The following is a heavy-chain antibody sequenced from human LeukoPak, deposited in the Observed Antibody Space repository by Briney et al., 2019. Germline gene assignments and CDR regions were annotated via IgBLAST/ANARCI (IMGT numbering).Heavy chain of an antibody. D-gene: IGHD6-13*01. CDR2: IDHSGRT. J-gene: IGHJ4*02. Sequence: PSETLSLTCAVSGGSFTSYYWSRIRQPPGKRLEWIGEIDHSGRTNSNPSLESRVTISVDTSKSQFSLQLTSMTAADTAVYFCARNFPYSKLDYWGQGTLVSVSS. V-gene: IGHV4-34*01. CDR3: ARNFPYSKLDY. CDR1: GGSFTSYY.